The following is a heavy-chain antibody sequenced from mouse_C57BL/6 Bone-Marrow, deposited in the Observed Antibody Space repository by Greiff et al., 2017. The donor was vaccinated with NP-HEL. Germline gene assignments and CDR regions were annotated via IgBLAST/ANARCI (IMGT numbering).Heavy chain of an antibody. CDR2: IDPSDSYT. Sequence: QVQLQQPGAELVMPGASVKLSCKASGYTFTSYWMHWVKQRPGQGLEWIGEIDPSDSYTNYNQKFKGKSTLTVDKSSSTAYMKLSSLTSEDSAVYYCAGDDYYYWGQGTTLTVSS. J-gene: IGHJ2*01. D-gene: IGHD2-4*01. V-gene: IGHV1-69*01. CDR1: GYTFTSYW. CDR3: AGDDYYY.